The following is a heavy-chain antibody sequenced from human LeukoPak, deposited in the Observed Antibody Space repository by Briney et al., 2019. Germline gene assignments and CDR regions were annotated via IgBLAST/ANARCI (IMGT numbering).Heavy chain of an antibody. CDR3: ARGHSYGDCFYY. V-gene: IGHV1-69*13. CDR2: IIPILGTA. J-gene: IGHJ4*02. CDR1: GGTLSTYA. Sequence: GASVKVSCKASGGTLSTYAISWVRQAPGQGLEWMGGIIPILGTANYAQKFQGRVTITADESTSTAYMGLSSLRSEDTAVYYCARGHSYGDCFYYWGQGTLVTVSS. D-gene: IGHD4-17*01.